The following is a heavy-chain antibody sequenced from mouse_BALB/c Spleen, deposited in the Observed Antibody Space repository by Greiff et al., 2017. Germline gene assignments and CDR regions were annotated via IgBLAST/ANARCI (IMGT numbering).Heavy chain of an antibody. Sequence: EVMLVESGGGLVKPGGSLKLSCAASGFTFSSYAMSWVRQSPEKRLEWVAEISSGGSYTYYPDTVTGRFTISRDNAKNTLYLEMSSLRSEDTAMYYCAKTAWYFDVWGAGTTVTVSS. V-gene: IGHV5-9-4*01. CDR1: GFTFSSYA. D-gene: IGHD3-2*01. J-gene: IGHJ1*01. CDR3: AKTAWYFDV. CDR2: ISSGGSYT.